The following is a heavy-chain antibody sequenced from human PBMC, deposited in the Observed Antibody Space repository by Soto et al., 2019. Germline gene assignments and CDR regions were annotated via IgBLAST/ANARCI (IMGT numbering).Heavy chain of an antibody. J-gene: IGHJ6*02. CDR1: CGSISSYY. Sequence: KTSETLSLTCTVSCGSISSYYWSWIRQPPGKGLEWIGYIYHSGSTYYNPSLKSRVTISVDRSKNQFSLKLSSVTAADTAVYYCAREELYCSSTSCYGYGMDVWGQGTTVTVSS. CDR2: IYHSGST. D-gene: IGHD2-2*01. CDR3: AREELYCSSTSCYGYGMDV. V-gene: IGHV4-59*12.